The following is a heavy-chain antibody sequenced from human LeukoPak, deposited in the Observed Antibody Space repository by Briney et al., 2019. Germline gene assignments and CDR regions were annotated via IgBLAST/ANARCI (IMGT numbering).Heavy chain of an antibody. CDR3: AKDITTVVTRGEFDY. CDR1: GFTFSSYW. CDR2: IRGSGGST. J-gene: IGHJ4*02. V-gene: IGHV3-23*01. Sequence: GGSLRLSCAASGFTFSSYWMSWVRQAPGKGLEWVSAIRGSGGSTYYADSVKGRFTISRDNSKNTLYLQMNSLRAEDTAVYYCAKDITTVVTRGEFDYWGQGTLVTVSS. D-gene: IGHD4-23*01.